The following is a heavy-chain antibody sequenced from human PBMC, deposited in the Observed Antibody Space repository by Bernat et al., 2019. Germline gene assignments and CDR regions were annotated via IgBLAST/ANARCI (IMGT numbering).Heavy chain of an antibody. CDR3: ARDLWSGYHYYYYGMDV. V-gene: IGHV3-74*01. J-gene: IGHJ6*02. Sequence: EVQLVESGGGLVQPGGSLRLSCAASGFTFSSYWMHWVRQAPGKGLVWVSRINRDGSSTSYADSVKGRFTISGDNAKNTLYLQMNSLSAEDTAVYYCARDLWSGYHYYYYGMDVWGQGTTVTVSS. CDR1: GFTFSSYW. CDR2: INRDGSST. D-gene: IGHD3-3*01.